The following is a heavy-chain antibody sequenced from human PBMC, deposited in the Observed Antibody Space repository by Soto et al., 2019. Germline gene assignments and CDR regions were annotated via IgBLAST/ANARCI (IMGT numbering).Heavy chain of an antibody. CDR1: SDSMNIGGYY. Sequence: KTSETLSLTCSVSSDSMNIGGYYWSWIRQHPGKGLEWIGYIYSNGDTYYNPSLKSRVTISVDTSKNQFSLNLTSVTAADTAVYYCARRGGSSSGYYYYAMDVWGQGTTVTVSS. CDR3: ARRGGSSSGYYYYAMDV. J-gene: IGHJ6*02. D-gene: IGHD6-6*01. CDR2: IYSNGDT. V-gene: IGHV4-31*03.